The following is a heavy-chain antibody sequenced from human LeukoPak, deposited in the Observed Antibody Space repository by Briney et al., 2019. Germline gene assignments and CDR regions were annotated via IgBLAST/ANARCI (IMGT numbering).Heavy chain of an antibody. CDR3: ARDGNYGGNFGAPDY. V-gene: IGHV3-48*03. Sequence: GGSLRLSCAASGFTFSNFDMNWVRQAPGKGLEWVSYISSSGSPKYYADSVRGRFTISRDNAENSLYLQMNSLRAEDTAVYYCARDGNYGGNFGAPDYWGQGTLVTVSS. CDR2: ISSSGSPK. J-gene: IGHJ4*02. CDR1: GFTFSNFD. D-gene: IGHD4-23*01.